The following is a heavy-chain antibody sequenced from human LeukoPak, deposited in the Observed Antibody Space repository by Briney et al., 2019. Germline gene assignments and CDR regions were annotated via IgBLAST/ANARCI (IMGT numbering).Heavy chain of an antibody. CDR1: GFTVSSNY. D-gene: IGHD3-22*01. CDR2: IYSGGST. J-gene: IGHJ4*02. V-gene: IGHV3-66*01. Sequence: GGSLRLSCAASGFTVSSNYMSWVRQAPGKGLEWVSVIYSGGSTYYADSVKGRFTISRDNSKNTLYLQMNSLRAEDTAVYYCARVGTGEVVTYYFDYWGQGTLVTVSS. CDR3: ARVGTGEVVTYYFDY.